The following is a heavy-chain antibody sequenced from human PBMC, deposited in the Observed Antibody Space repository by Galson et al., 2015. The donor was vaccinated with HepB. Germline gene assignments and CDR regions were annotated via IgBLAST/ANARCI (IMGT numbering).Heavy chain of an antibody. CDR3: ARADFWSGYYREKGFDY. J-gene: IGHJ4*02. CDR1: GGSISSGGYY. Sequence: TLSLTCTVSGGSISSGGYYWSWIRQHPGKGLEWIGFIYYSGSTYYNPSLKSRVTISVDTSKNQFSLNLSSVTAADTAVYYCARADFWSGYYREKGFDYWGQGTLVTVSS. CDR2: IYYSGST. V-gene: IGHV4-31*03. D-gene: IGHD3-3*01.